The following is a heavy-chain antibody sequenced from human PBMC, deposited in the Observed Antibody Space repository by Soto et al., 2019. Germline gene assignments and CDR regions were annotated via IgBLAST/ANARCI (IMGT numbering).Heavy chain of an antibody. CDR1: GGSISSSSYY. J-gene: IGHJ4*02. D-gene: IGHD3-16*02. CDR2: IYYSGST. V-gene: IGHV4-39*01. Sequence: SETLSLTCTVSGGSISSSSYYWGWIRQPPGKGLEWIGSIYYSGSTYYNPSLKSRVTIPVDTSKNQFSLKLSSVTAADTAVYYCATLTFGGVIVPVFDYWGQGTLVTVSS. CDR3: ATLTFGGVIVPVFDY.